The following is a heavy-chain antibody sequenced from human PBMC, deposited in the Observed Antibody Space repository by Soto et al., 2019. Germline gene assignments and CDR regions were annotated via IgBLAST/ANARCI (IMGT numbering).Heavy chain of an antibody. D-gene: IGHD5-12*01. CDR2: INYSGST. CDR3: ARGYSGYDPFDY. V-gene: IGHV4-34*01. J-gene: IGHJ4*02. CDR1: GGSFRGYY. Sequence: SETLSLTCAVYGGSFRGYYWSWIRQPPGKGLEWIGEINYSGSTNYNPSLKSRVTISVDTSKNQFSLKLSSVTAADTAVYYCARGYSGYDPFDYWGQGTLVTVSS.